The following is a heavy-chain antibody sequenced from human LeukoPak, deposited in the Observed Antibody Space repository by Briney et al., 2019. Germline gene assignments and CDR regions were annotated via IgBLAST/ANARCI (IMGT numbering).Heavy chain of an antibody. D-gene: IGHD4-17*01. V-gene: IGHV4-39*01. CDR2: IYYSGST. Sequence: SETLSLTCTVSGGSISSSSYYWGWIRQPPGKGLEWIGSIYYSGSTYHNPSLKSRVTISVDTSKNQFSLRLSSVTAADTAVYYCARLPTVTFFDYWGQGTLVTVSS. CDR3: ARLPTVTFFDY. J-gene: IGHJ4*02. CDR1: GGSISSSSYY.